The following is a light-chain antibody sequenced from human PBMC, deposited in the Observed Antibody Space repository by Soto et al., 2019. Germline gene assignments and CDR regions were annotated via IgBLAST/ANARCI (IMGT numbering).Light chain of an antibody. CDR2: DAS. J-gene: IGKJ5*01. Sequence: EIVLTQSPATLSLSPGERVTLSCRASQSVGTYLAWYQQKLGQAPRLLIYDASNRATGIPARFSGSGSGTDFTLTISSLEREDFAMYYCQKRSNWSITFGQGTRLEI. CDR1: QSVGTY. V-gene: IGKV3-11*01. CDR3: QKRSNWSIT.